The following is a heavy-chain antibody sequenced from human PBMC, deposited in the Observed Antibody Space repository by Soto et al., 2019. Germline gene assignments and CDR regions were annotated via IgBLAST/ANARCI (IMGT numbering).Heavy chain of an antibody. CDR2: MHDDRSS. Sequence: NLSETLSLTCTVSGGSFSSEYWGWIRQPPGKTLEWIGFMHDDRSSNSNPSLRSRVTISLDTSNKQVSLELRSVTAADTAMYFCARRLRGFNVYDLWGQGTMVTVSS. V-gene: IGHV4-59*01. J-gene: IGHJ3*01. CDR3: ARRLRGFNVYDL. CDR1: GGSFSSEY.